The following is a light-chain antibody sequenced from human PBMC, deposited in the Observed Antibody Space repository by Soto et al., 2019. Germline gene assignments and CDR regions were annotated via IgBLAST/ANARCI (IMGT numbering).Light chain of an antibody. CDR3: NSYTSSSTLL. J-gene: IGLJ2*01. CDR2: EVS. Sequence: QSALTQPASVSGSHGRSITISCTGTSSEVGDYKYVSWYQQHPGNAPKLMMFEVSNRPSGVSNRFSGSKSGNTASLTISGLQAEDEGDYYCNSYTSSSTLLFGGGTNLTVL. CDR1: SSEVGDYKY. V-gene: IGLV2-14*01.